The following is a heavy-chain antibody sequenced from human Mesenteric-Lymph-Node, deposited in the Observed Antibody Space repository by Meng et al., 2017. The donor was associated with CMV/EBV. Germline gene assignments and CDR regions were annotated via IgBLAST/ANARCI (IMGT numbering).Heavy chain of an antibody. CDR3: AKYYFYDSSGHSRGDYFDY. Sequence: GESLKISCAASGFSCSGYAMSWVRQAPGKGLEWVSGISGSGGSTYYADSVKGRFTISRDNSKNTLYLQMNSLRAEDTAIYYCAKYYFYDSSGHSRGDYFDYWGQGTLVTVSS. V-gene: IGHV3-23*01. J-gene: IGHJ4*02. CDR2: ISGSGGST. CDR1: GFSCSGYA. D-gene: IGHD3-22*01.